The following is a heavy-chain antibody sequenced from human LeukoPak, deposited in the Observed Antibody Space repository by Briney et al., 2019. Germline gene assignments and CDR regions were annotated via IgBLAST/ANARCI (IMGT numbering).Heavy chain of an antibody. CDR2: INPGDGDT. J-gene: IGHJ6*02. Sequence: ASVKVSCKASGYTFTNYAVHWVRQAPGQRPEWMGRINPGDGDTKYSQNFQGRVTFARDTSANTAFMELSSLRSEDTAVYYCARRGVTTRDSYYYAMHVWGQGTTVTVSS. D-gene: IGHD2-21*02. V-gene: IGHV1-3*01. CDR1: GYTFTNYA. CDR3: ARRGVTTRDSYYYAMHV.